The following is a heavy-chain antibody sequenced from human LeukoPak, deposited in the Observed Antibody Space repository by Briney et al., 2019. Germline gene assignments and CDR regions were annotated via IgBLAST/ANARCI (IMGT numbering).Heavy chain of an antibody. CDR1: GFTFSDYS. D-gene: IGHD3-22*01. J-gene: IGHJ3*02. CDR3: TTDSYYYDSSGYYSDAFDI. Sequence: GGSLRLSCAASGFTFSDYSMNWVRQAPGKGLEWVGRIKSKTDGGTTDYAAPVKGRFTISRDDSKNTLYLQMNSLKTEDTAVYYCTTDSYYYDSSGYYSDAFDIWGQGTMVTVSS. CDR2: IKSKTDGGTT. V-gene: IGHV3-15*01.